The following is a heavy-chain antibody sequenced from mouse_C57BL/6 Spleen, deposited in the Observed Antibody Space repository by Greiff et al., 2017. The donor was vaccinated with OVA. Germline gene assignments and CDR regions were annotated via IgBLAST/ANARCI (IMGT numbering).Heavy chain of an antibody. J-gene: IGHJ1*03. V-gene: IGHV1-78*01. CDR1: GYTFTDHT. D-gene: IGHD1-1*01. CDR2: IYPRDGST. CDR3: ARHYYGSSYDWYFDV. Sequence: QVQLKQSAAELVKPGASVKISCKVSGYTFTDHTIHWMKQRPEQGLEWIGYIYPRDGSTKYNEKFKGKATLTADKSSSTAYMQLNSLTSEDSAVYFCARHYYGSSYDWYFDVWGTGTTVTVSS.